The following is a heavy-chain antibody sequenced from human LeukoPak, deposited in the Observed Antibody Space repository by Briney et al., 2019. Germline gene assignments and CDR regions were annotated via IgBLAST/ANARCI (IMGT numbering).Heavy chain of an antibody. CDR3: VRDRGTYRPIDY. V-gene: IGHV3-21*04. CDR1: GFTFSSYA. D-gene: IGHD1-26*01. J-gene: IGHJ4*02. CDR2: ISYTGTYI. Sequence: GGSLRLSCAASGFTFSSYAMHWVRQAPGKGLEWVSSISYTGTYIYYADSVKGRFTISRDNAQNSLYLQMNSLGAEDTAIYYCVRDRGTYRPIDYWGQGTLVTVSS.